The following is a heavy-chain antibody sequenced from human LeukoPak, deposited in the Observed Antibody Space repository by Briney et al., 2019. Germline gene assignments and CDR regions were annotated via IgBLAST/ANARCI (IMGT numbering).Heavy chain of an antibody. D-gene: IGHD3-3*01. V-gene: IGHV3-9*01. CDR2: ISWNSGSI. J-gene: IGHJ4*02. Sequence: PGGSLRLSCAASGFTFDDYAMHWVRQAPGKGLEWVSGISWNSGSIGYADSVKGRFTISRDNSKNTLYLQMNSLRAEDTAVYYCAKDPYTLNYDFWSGQPGGIDYWGQGTLVTVSS. CDR1: GFTFDDYA. CDR3: AKDPYTLNYDFWSGQPGGIDY.